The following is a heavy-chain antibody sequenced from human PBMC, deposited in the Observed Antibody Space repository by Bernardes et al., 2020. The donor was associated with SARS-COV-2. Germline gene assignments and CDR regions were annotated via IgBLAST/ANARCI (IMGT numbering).Heavy chain of an antibody. CDR3: ARDLGYCTNGVCSP. D-gene: IGHD2-8*01. CDR2: INPDGSST. Sequence: GGSLRLSCSASGFTFGSAWFHWVRQAPGKGLVWVSRINPDGSSTNYADSVKGRFTISRDNAKNMLFLQMSGLRAEDTAMYYCARDLGYCTNGVCSPWGQGTLVTVSS. J-gene: IGHJ5*02. CDR1: GFTFGSAW. V-gene: IGHV3-74*01.